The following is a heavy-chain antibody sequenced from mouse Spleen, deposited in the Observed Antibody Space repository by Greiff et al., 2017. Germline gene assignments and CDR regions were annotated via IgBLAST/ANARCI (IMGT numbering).Heavy chain of an antibody. CDR1: GFTFSSYA. CDR3: ARSGVTDYYAMDY. Sequence: DVMLVESGGGLVKPGGSLKLSCAASGFTFSSYAMSWVRQTPEKRLEWVATISSGGSYTYYPDSVKGRFTISRDNAKNTLYLQMSSLRSEDTAMYYCARSGVTDYYAMDYWGQGTSVTVPS. CDR2: ISSGGSYT. V-gene: IGHV5-9-1*01. J-gene: IGHJ4*01. D-gene: IGHD2-1*01.